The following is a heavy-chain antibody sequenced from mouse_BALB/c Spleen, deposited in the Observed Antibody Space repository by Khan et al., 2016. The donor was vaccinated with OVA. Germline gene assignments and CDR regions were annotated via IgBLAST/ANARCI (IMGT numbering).Heavy chain of an antibody. CDR2: INPHIGET. J-gene: IGHJ2*01. CDR1: GYSFTGYF. D-gene: IGHD6-1*01. CDR3: TRIYRSDFDY. V-gene: IGHV1-20*02. Sequence: EVQLQQSGPELVRSGASVKISCTASGYSFTGYFMNWVMQSHGKSLEWIGRINPHIGETFYNQRFKDKATLTVDESSSTAHMELRSLASEDSAVYYCTRIYRSDFDYWGQGTTLTVSS.